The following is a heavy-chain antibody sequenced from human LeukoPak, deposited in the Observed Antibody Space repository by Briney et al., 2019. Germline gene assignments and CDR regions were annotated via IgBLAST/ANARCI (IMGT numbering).Heavy chain of an antibody. J-gene: IGHJ2*01. CDR1: GGSISSYY. CDR3: ARRSPPHYWYFDL. V-gene: IGHV4-59*06. Sequence: PSETLSLTCTVSGGSISSYYWSWIRQHPGKGLEWIGYIYYSGSTYYNPSLKSRVTISVDTSKNQFSLKLSSVTAADTAVYYCARRSPPHYWYFDLWGRGTLVTVSS. CDR2: IYYSGST. D-gene: IGHD4-17*01.